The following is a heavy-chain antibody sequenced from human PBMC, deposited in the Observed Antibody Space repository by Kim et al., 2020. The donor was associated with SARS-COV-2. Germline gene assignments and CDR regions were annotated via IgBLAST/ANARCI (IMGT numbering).Heavy chain of an antibody. V-gene: IGHV4-59*01. CDR1: GGSISSYY. CDR2: IYYSGST. Sequence: SETLSLTCTVSGGSISSYYWSWIRQPPGKGLEWIGYIYYSGSTNYNPSLKSRVTISVDTSKNQFSLKLSSVTAADTAVYYCARGTGYYLFGLFDPWGQGTLVTVSS. D-gene: IGHD3-9*01. CDR3: ARGTGYYLFGLFDP. J-gene: IGHJ5*02.